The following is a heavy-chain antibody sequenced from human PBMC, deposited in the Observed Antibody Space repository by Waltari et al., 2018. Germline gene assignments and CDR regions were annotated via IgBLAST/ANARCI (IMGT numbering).Heavy chain of an antibody. D-gene: IGHD3-22*01. CDR3: ARVGVVYYDSSGYYYIDY. CDR2: INHSGST. Sequence: QVQLQQWGAGLLKPSETLSLTCAVYGGSFSGYYWSWIRHPPGKGLEWIGEINHSGSTNYNPSLKSRVTISVDTSKNQFSLKLSSVTAADTAVYYCARVGVVYYDSSGYYYIDYWGQGTLVTVSS. V-gene: IGHV4-34*01. CDR1: GGSFSGYY. J-gene: IGHJ4*02.